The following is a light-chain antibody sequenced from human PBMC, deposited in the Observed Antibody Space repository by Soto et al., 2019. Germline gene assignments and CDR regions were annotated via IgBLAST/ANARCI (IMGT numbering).Light chain of an antibody. CDR1: QSVSSSY. Sequence: EIVLTQSPGTLSLSPGERATLSCRASQSVSSSYLAWYQQKPGQAPRPLIYGASSRATGIPDRFSGSVSATDFLLTISRLEPEDFAVYYCQQYCSSLWTFGQGTKVEIK. CDR3: QQYCSSLWT. V-gene: IGKV3-20*01. CDR2: GAS. J-gene: IGKJ1*01.